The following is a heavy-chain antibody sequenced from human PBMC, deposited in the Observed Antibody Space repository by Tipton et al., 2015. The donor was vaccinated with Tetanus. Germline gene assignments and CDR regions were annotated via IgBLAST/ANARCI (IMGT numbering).Heavy chain of an antibody. Sequence: TLSLTCTVSGGSTSQYYWHWIRQPPGKGLEWIGYIYYSGSINYNPSLKSRVTIAVDTSKNQLSLTLTSVTAADTAVYYCARNGSVTPRTLYYRYNGMDVWGQGTTVTVSS. V-gene: IGHV4-59*01. D-gene: IGHD2-21*02. CDR2: IYYSGSI. J-gene: IGHJ6*02. CDR1: GGSTSQYY. CDR3: ARNGSVTPRTLYYRYNGMDV.